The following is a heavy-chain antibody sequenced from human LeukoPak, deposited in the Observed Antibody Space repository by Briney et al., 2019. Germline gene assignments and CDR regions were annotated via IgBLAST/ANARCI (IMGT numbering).Heavy chain of an antibody. J-gene: IGHJ6*02. CDR1: GYTFTSYG. CDR3: ARESPMGFLEWLFPPYYYYGMDV. D-gene: IGHD3-3*01. V-gene: IGHV1-18*01. Sequence: ASVKVSCKASGYTFTSYGISWVRQAPGQRLEWMGWISAYNGNTNYAQKLQGRVTMTTDTSTSTAYMELRSLRSDDTAVYYCARESPMGFLEWLFPPYYYYGMDVWGQGTTVTVSS. CDR2: ISAYNGNT.